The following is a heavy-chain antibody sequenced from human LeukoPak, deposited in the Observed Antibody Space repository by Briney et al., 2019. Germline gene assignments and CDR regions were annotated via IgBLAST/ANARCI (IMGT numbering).Heavy chain of an antibody. CDR1: GFTFSSYS. V-gene: IGHV3-48*01. CDR2: ISSSSSTI. CDR3: AVSGRRQIDY. J-gene: IGHJ4*02. Sequence: PGGSLNLSCAASGFTFSSYSMNWVRQAPGKGLEWVSYISSSSSTIYYADSVKGRFTISRDKAKNSLYLQMNSLRAEDTAVYYCAVSGRRQIDYWGQGTLVTVSS. D-gene: IGHD1-26*01.